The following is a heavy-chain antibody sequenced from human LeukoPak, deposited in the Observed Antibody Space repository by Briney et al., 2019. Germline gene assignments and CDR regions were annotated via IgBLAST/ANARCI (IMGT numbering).Heavy chain of an antibody. Sequence: SETLSLTCTVSGGSISSGGYYWSWIRQHPGKGLEWIGSIYYSGSTYYNPSLKSRVTISEDTSKNQFSLKLSSVTAADTAVYYCASQSRGSGSYSDYWGQGTLVTVSS. J-gene: IGHJ4*02. CDR3: ASQSRGSGSYSDY. D-gene: IGHD3-10*01. V-gene: IGHV4-31*03. CDR2: IYYSGST. CDR1: GGSISSGGYY.